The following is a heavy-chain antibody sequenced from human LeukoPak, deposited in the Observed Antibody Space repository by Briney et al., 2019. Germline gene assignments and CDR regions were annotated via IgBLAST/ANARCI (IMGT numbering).Heavy chain of an antibody. Sequence: SETLSLTCAVYGGSFSGYYWSWIRQPPGKGLEWIGEINHSGSTNYNPSLKSRVTTSVDTSKNQFSLKLSSVTAADTAVYYCARSSYYYAADAFDIWGQRTMVTVSS. CDR3: ARSSYYYAADAFDI. V-gene: IGHV4-34*01. CDR2: INHSGST. D-gene: IGHD3-10*01. CDR1: GGSFSGYY. J-gene: IGHJ3*02.